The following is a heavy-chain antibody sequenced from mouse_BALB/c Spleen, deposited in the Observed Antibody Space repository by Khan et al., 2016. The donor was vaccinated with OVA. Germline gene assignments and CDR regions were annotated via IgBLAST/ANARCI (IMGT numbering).Heavy chain of an antibody. J-gene: IGHJ2*01. Sequence: EVKVEESGGGLVQPGGSMKLSCGASGFTFRNYWMNWVRQSPEKGLEWVAEIRWKSDDYVTHYAESGKGRFTITRDDYKSSVYLQMNNVRAEDTGIYDCCILLWGQGTTLTVSS. CDR1: GFTFRNYW. V-gene: IGHV6-6*02. CDR2: IRWKSDDYVT. CDR3: CILL.